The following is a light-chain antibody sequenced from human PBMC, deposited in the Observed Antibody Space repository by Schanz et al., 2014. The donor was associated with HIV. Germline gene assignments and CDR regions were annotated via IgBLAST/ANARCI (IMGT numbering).Light chain of an antibody. CDR3: CSYAGSYSYV. CDR2: DVS. Sequence: QSALTQPASVSGSPGQSITISCTGTSSDVGGYDYVSWYQQHPDKAPKLMIYDVSNRPSGVPDRFSGSKSGNTASLTISGLQAEDEADYYCCSYAGSYSYVFGTGTKLTVL. V-gene: IGLV2-11*01. J-gene: IGLJ1*01. CDR1: SSDVGGYDY.